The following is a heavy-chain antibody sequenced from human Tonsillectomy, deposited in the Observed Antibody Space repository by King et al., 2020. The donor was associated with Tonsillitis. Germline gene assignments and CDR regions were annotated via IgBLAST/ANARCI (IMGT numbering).Heavy chain of an antibody. D-gene: IGHD1-26*01. J-gene: IGHJ4*02. CDR3: ARDSGSYYYFDY. Sequence: QLQESGPGLGKPSETLSLTCTVSGGSISSYYWSWIRQPPGKGLEWIGYIYYSGSTNYNPSLKSRVTISVDTSKNQFSLKLSSVTAADTAVYYCARDSGSYYYFDYWGQGTLVTVSS. CDR1: GGSISSYY. V-gene: IGHV4-59*01. CDR2: IYYSGST.